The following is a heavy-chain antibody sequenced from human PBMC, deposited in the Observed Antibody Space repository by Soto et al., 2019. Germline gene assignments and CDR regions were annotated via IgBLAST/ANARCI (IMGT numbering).Heavy chain of an antibody. Sequence: SQTLSRTCAISGDSVSSNSAPWNWIRQSPSRGLEWLGRTYYRSKWYNDYAVSVKSRITINPDTSKNQFSLQLNSVTPEDTAVYYCARVGQLGGWYVVDYWGQGTLVTVSS. CDR3: ARVGQLGGWYVVDY. D-gene: IGHD6-19*01. V-gene: IGHV6-1*01. J-gene: IGHJ4*02. CDR2: TYYRSKWYN. CDR1: GDSVSSNSAP.